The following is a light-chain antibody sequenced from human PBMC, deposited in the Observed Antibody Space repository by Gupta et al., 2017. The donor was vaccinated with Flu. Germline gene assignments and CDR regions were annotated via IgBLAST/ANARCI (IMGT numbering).Light chain of an antibody. CDR2: KDN. CDR1: GVAKQY. J-gene: IGLJ2*01. V-gene: IGLV3-25*01. CDR3: HSPEGSSGSGV. Sequence: RTRSTGDGVAKQYVYGYQQQAGQAPVLILYKDNERASGAAERFSGSSSGTRDTVTMNSGQAEEEDDYYCHSPEGSSGSGVFGGGTKLTVL.